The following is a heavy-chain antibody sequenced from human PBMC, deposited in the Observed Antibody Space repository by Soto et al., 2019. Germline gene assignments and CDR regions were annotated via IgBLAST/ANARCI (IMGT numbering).Heavy chain of an antibody. J-gene: IGHJ5*02. V-gene: IGHV4-30-4*02. CDR2: IYYSGST. CDR1: GGSISSGDYY. Sequence: SETLSLTCTVSGGSISSGDYYWSWIRQPPGKGLEWIGYIYYSGSTYYNPSLKSRVTISVDTSKNQFSLKLSSVTAADTAVYYCATNPNGDPYKWFDPWGQGTLVTVSS. D-gene: IGHD4-17*01. CDR3: ATNPNGDPYKWFDP.